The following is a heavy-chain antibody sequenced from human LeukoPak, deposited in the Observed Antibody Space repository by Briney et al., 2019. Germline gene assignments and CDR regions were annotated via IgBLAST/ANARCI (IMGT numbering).Heavy chain of an antibody. V-gene: IGHV1-2*02. D-gene: IGHD2-15*01. Sequence: SVTVSCTVYGYTFTGYYMRWVRQAPGQGLEWIGWINPNGGGTNYAQKFQGKVTMPRDTSISTAYMELSRLRSGDPVVYYCARVHRDCSSGRCFDYCGQGTLVTVSS. CDR3: ARVHRDCSSGRCFDY. CDR1: GYTFTGYY. CDR2: INPNGGGT. J-gene: IGHJ4*02.